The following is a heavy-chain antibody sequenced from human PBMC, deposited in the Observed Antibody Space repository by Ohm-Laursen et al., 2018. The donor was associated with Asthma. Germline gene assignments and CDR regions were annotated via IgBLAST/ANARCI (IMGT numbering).Heavy chain of an antibody. CDR3: AKDEVVVAASFFDY. V-gene: IGHV3-7*05. CDR2: IKQDGSEK. Sequence: SLRLSCAASGITFSSYWMSWVRQAPGKGLEWVANIKQDGSEKYYVDSVKGRFTISRDNAKNSLYLQMNSLRAEDTAVYYCAKDEVVVAASFFDYWGQGTLVTVSS. D-gene: IGHD2-15*01. J-gene: IGHJ4*02. CDR1: GITFSSYW.